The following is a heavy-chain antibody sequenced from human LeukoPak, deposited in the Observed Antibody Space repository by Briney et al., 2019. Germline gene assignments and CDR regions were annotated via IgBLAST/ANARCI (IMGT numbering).Heavy chain of an antibody. CDR2: ISYDGSNK. CDR1: GFAFSDYA. CDR3: ARDENTVATGPDY. D-gene: IGHD5-12*01. J-gene: IGHJ4*02. V-gene: IGHV3-30-3*01. Sequence: RGSLRLSCAVSGFAFSDYAMHWVRQAPAKGLEWVAVISYDGSNKYYADSVKGRFTISRENSKNTLYLQMNSLRREDTAVYYCARDENTVATGPDYWGQGTLVTVSS.